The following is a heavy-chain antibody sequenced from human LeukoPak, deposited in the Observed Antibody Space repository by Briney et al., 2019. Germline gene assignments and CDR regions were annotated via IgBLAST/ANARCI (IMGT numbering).Heavy chain of an antibody. CDR3: ARYGSGTYPRFDY. CDR1: GGSISGYY. V-gene: IGHV4-59*08. D-gene: IGHD3-10*01. Sequence: SETQSLTCTVSGGSISGYYWSWIRQSPGKGLEWIAYIYNSGSTNYNPSLQSRVTISVDTSKNQFSLNLSSVTAADTAVYYCARYGSGTYPRFDYWGQGTLVTISS. CDR2: IYNSGST. J-gene: IGHJ4*02.